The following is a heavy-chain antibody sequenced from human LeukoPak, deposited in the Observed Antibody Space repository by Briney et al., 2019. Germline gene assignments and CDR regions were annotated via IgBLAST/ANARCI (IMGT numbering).Heavy chain of an antibody. V-gene: IGHV1-58*01. D-gene: IGHD5-24*01. CDR3: AAEGYNYLDY. J-gene: IGHJ4*02. Sequence: GTPVRVSCKTSGFTFTNSAVQWVRQARGQRLEWIGWIVVGSGNTNYAQKFQERVTITRDMSTSTVYMELSSLRSEDTAMYYCAAEGYNYLDYWGQGTLVTVSS. CDR2: IVVGSGNT. CDR1: GFTFTNSA.